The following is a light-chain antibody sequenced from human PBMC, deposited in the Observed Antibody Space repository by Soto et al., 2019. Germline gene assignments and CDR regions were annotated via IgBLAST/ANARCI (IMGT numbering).Light chain of an antibody. J-gene: IGKJ5*01. CDR2: AAS. CDR3: QQSYSTPIT. V-gene: IGKV1-39*01. Sequence: DIQMTQSQSSLSASVGDRVTITCRASQSISTYLNWYHQKPGKAPKLLIYAASSLQSGVPSRFSGSGSGTDFTLTISSLQPEDFATHYCQQSYSTPITFGQETRLEIK. CDR1: QSISTY.